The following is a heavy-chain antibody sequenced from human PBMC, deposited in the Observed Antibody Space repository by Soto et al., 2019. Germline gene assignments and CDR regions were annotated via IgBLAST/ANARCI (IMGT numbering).Heavy chain of an antibody. CDR1: GGSISSSSYY. CDR3: ARKSRYYYYSSGYFLPRNFDY. Sequence: SETLSLTCTVSGGSISSSSYYWGWIRQPPGKGLEWIGSIYYSGSTYYNPSLKSRVTISVDTSKNQFSLKLSSVTAADTAVYYCARKSRYYYYSSGYFLPRNFDYWGQGTLVTVSS. V-gene: IGHV4-39*01. J-gene: IGHJ4*02. D-gene: IGHD3-22*01. CDR2: IYYSGST.